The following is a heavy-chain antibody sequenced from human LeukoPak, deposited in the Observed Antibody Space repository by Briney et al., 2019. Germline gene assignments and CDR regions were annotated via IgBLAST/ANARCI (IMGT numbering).Heavy chain of an antibody. CDR2: ISSSSSYI. CDR1: GFTFSPYN. Sequence: PGGSLRLSCAPSGFTFSPYNMNWVRKAPGKGLEWVSSISSSSSYIYYADSVRGRFTISRDNAKNSLYLQMNSLRAEDTAVYYCARDAYGDYAHWGQGTLVTVSS. J-gene: IGHJ4*02. V-gene: IGHV3-21*01. D-gene: IGHD4-17*01. CDR3: ARDAYGDYAH.